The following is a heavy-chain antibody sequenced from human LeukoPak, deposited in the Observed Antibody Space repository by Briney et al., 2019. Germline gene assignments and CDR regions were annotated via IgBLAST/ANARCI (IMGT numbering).Heavy chain of an antibody. V-gene: IGHV3-23*01. CDR3: AHGAMYQLDY. CDR2: IIGGGGST. CDR1: GFPFSSHG. Sequence: GGSLRLSCAASGFPFSSHGMSWVRQAPGKGLEWVSGIIGGGGSTYYADSVKGRFTISGDNSRNTLFLQMNSLRAEDTAVYYCAHGAMYQLDYWGQGALVTVSS. D-gene: IGHD2-2*01. J-gene: IGHJ4*02.